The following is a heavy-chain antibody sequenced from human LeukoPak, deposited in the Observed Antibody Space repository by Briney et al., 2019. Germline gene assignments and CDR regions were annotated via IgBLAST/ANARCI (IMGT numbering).Heavy chain of an antibody. CDR1: GFTLSTNY. J-gene: IGHJ4*02. Sequence: PGGSLRLSCAASGFTLSTNYMCWVRQAPGKGLEWVSILYIAGTTYYADSVKGRFTISRDNSKNTLFLQMNSLQTEDTAMYYCARAGFSSSWYYFDSWGQGTLVTVSS. V-gene: IGHV3-53*01. CDR3: ARAGFSSSWYYFDS. D-gene: IGHD6-13*01. CDR2: LYIAGTT.